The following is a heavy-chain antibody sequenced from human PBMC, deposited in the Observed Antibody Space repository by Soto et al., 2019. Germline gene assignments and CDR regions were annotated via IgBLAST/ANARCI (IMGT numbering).Heavy chain of an antibody. CDR2: INRRGGA. J-gene: IGHJ5*02. CDR3: VARGRTYDFLSGPHPFEP. D-gene: IGHD3-3*01. Sequence: PSETLSLTCAAHNGSFTDYFWTWIRQSPGKGLEWSGEINRRGGATYNPSLRSRVTISIDTSKNHFSLSLRSLTAADTALYYCVARGRTYDFLSGPHPFEPWGHGTLVTASS. V-gene: IGHV4-34*01. CDR1: NGSFTDYF.